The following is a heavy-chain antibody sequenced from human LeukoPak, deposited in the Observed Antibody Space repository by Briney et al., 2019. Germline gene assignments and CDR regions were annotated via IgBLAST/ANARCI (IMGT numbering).Heavy chain of an antibody. CDR3: ASGSYFHYFDY. CDR2: IYSGGST. D-gene: IGHD1-26*01. Sequence: PGGSLRLSCAASGFTVSSNYMSWVRQAPGKGLEWVSVIYSGGSTYYADSVKGRFTISRDNSKNTLYLQMNSLRAEDTAVYYCASGSYFHYFDYWGQGTLVTVSS. V-gene: IGHV3-53*01. CDR1: GFTVSSNY. J-gene: IGHJ4*02.